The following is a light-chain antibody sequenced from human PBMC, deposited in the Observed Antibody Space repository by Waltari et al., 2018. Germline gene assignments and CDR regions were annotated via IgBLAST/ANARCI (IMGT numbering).Light chain of an antibody. J-gene: IGKJ1*01. CDR2: GAS. CDR3: QQCAASSWT. V-gene: IGKV1-5*03. CDR1: QSVDRW. Sequence: DIQMTQSPSNLTASVGDRVTITCRASQSVDRWLTWFQQKPDKAPQLLIYGASGSASGGPSRFSGSGSGTEFTLTISSLQPEDAATYYCQQCAASSWTFGQGTKVEIK.